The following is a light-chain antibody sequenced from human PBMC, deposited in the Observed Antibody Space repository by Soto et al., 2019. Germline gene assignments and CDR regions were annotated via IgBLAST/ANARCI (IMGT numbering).Light chain of an antibody. J-gene: IGKJ4*01. Sequence: DIQMTQSPSTLSASVGDRVTITCRASQSISSWLAWYQKKPGEAPKLLIYAASSLQPGVPSTFSGSGSGTEFTLTISSLQRDDVATYYCQQSSSTPRTFGGGTKVEIK. CDR2: AAS. CDR1: QSISSW. V-gene: IGKV1-39*01. CDR3: QQSSSTPRT.